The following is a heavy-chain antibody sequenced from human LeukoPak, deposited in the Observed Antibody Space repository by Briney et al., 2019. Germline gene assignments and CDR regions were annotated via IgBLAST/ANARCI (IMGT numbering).Heavy chain of an antibody. CDR1: GFTFSSSS. D-gene: IGHD5-18*01. V-gene: IGHV3-48*01. Sequence: GGSLRLSCAASGFTFSSSSMNWVRQAPGKGLECVSYISSSSSTIYYADSVKGRFTISRDTSKNALYLQMDSLRADDTAVYYCVKGVDTGMIWNDYYFDDWGQGTLVTVSS. J-gene: IGHJ4*02. CDR3: VKGVDTGMIWNDYYFDD. CDR2: ISSSSSTI.